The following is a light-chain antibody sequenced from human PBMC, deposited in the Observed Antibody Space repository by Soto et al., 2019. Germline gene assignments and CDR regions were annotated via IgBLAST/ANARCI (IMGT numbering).Light chain of an antibody. CDR1: SSDVGVYNF. J-gene: IGLJ1*01. CDR3: SSYTTSSTYV. V-gene: IGLV2-14*01. CDR2: EVT. Sequence: QSALTQPASVSGSPGQSITISCTGTSSDVGVYNFVSWYQQHPGKAPKLMIYEVTYRPSGVSNRFSGSKSGNTASLTISGLQAEDEADYYCSSYTTSSTYVFGTGTKATVL.